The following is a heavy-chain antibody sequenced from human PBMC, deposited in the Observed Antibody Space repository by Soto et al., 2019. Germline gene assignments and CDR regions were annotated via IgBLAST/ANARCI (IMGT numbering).Heavy chain of an antibody. V-gene: IGHV4-59*08. CDR2: IYYSGST. CDR1: GGSISSYY. D-gene: IGHD3-9*01. J-gene: IGHJ4*02. Sequence: SETLSLTCTVSGGSISSYYWSWIRQPPGKGLEWIGYIYYSGSTNYNPSLKSRVTISVDTSKNQFSLKLSSVTAADTAVYYCGRQNDILTGPYYFDYWGQGTLVTVSS. CDR3: GRQNDILTGPYYFDY.